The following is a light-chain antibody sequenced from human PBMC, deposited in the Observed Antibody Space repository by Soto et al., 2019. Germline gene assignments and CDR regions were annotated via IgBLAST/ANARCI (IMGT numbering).Light chain of an antibody. Sequence: EIVLTQSPGTLSLSPGERATLSCRASQSVRSSYLAWYQQKLGQAPRLLIYGVSNRATRIPDSFSGSGSRTDFTLTISRLESEDFAVYYWKQYGTSPRSFGQGTKVEIK. J-gene: IGKJ1*01. CDR1: QSVRSSY. V-gene: IGKV3-20*01. CDR2: GVS. CDR3: KQYGTSPRS.